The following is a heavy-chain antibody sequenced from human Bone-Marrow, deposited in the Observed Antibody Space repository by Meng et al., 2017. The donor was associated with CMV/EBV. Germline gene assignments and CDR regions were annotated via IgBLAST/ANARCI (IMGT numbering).Heavy chain of an antibody. J-gene: IGHJ4*02. CDR3: ARDKEGILGH. CDR2: INHSGST. CDR1: GGSFSGYY. D-gene: IGHD3/OR15-3a*01. Sequence: SLTCAVYGGSFSGYYWSWIRQPPGKGLEWIGEINHSGSTNYNPSLKSRVTISLDTSKNQFSLKLGSVTAADTAVYYCARDKEGILGHWGQGTLVTVSS. V-gene: IGHV4-34*01.